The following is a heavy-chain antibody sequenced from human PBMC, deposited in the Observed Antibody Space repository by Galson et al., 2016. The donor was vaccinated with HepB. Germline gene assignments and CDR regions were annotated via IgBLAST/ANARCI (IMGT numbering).Heavy chain of an antibody. Sequence: ETLSLTCAVYGGSVSYYYCNWIRQPPGKGLEWIGEINHSGSTNYNPSLKSRVTMSVDTSNNQFSLKLTPVTAADTAVYYCARGTVPAGRGSLTFDPWGQGTLVTVSS. CDR3: ARGTVPAGRGSLTFDP. CDR1: GGSVSYYY. D-gene: IGHD2-2*01. V-gene: IGHV4-34*01. J-gene: IGHJ5*02. CDR2: INHSGST.